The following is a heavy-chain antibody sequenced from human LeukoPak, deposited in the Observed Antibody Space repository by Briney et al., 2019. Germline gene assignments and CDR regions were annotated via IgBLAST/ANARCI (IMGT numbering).Heavy chain of an antibody. J-gene: IGHJ4*02. D-gene: IGHD3-9*01. Sequence: GGSLRLSCAASGFTFSSYAMSWVRQAPGKGLKLVSAISGSGGSTYYADSVKGRFTISRDNSKNTLYLQMNSLRAEDTAVYYCAPEANDILTGYYATFDYWGQGTLVTVSS. CDR1: GFTFSSYA. CDR2: ISGSGGST. V-gene: IGHV3-23*01. CDR3: APEANDILTGYYATFDY.